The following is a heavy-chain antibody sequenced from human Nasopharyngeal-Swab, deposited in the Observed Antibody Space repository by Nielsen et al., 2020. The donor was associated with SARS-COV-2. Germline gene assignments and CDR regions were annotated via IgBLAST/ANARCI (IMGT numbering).Heavy chain of an antibody. CDR3: ARHSSGWYRVWDYWYYMDV. CDR1: GYSFTCYW. Sequence: GESLKISCKGSGYSFTCYWIGWVRQMPGKGLEWIGIIYPRDSDTRYSQSFQGQVTISADKSITTAYLQWSSLKASDTAMYYCARHSSGWYRVWDYWYYMDVWGKGTTVTVSS. D-gene: IGHD6-19*01. J-gene: IGHJ6*03. V-gene: IGHV5-51*01. CDR2: IYPRDSDT.